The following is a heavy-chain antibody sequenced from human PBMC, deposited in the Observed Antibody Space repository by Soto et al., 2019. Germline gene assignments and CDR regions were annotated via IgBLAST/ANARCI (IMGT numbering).Heavy chain of an antibody. CDR1: GYSFSTYH. J-gene: IGHJ5*02. CDR2: INPDGGAT. Sequence: QVQLVQSGAEVKMPGTSVKVSCKASGYSFSTYHIHWVRQAPGQGLEWLGFINPDGGATNYAQKFRGRLRMTRDTPTCTVFMVVIRLGHDDTAVYYCARGDIGLVPASEGNWFDPWGQGTLVTVS. V-gene: IGHV1-46*01. CDR3: ARGDIGLVPASEGNWFDP. D-gene: IGHD2-2*01.